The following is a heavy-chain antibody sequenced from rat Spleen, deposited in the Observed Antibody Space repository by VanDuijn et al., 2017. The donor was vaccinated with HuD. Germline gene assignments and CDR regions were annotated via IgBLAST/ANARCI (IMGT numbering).Heavy chain of an antibody. J-gene: IGHJ2*01. CDR1: GFTFSDYY. D-gene: IGHD5-1*01. V-gene: IGHV5-29*01. CDR2: ISHDGRST. CDR3: ARHSNWGFDY. Sequence: EVQLVESDGGLVQPGRSLKLSCAASGFTFSDYYMAWVRQAPTKGLEWVATISHDGRSTYYRDSVKGRFTISRDNAKSTLYLQMDSLRSEDTATYYCARHSNWGFDYWGQGVMVTVSS.